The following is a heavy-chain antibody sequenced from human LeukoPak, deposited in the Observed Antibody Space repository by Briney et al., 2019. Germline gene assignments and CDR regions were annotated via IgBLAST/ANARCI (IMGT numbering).Heavy chain of an antibody. CDR2: IKSKTDGGTT. CDR1: GFTFTNAW. J-gene: IGHJ6*02. Sequence: PGGSLRLSCAASGFTFTNAWMSWVRQAPGKGLEWVGRIKSKTDGGTTDYAAPVKGRFTISRDDSKNTLYLQMNSLKTEDTAVYYCTTDDYYYGMDVWGQGTTVTVSS. V-gene: IGHV3-15*01. CDR3: TTDDYYYGMDV.